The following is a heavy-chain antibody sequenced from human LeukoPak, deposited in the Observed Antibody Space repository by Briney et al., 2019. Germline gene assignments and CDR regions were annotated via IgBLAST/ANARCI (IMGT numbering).Heavy chain of an antibody. J-gene: IGHJ3*02. V-gene: IGHV4-59*01. Sequence: SETLSLTCTVSGGSISSYYWSWIRQPPGKGLEWIGYIYYSGSTNYNPSLKSRVTISVDTSKNQFSLKLSSVTAADTAVYYCARFSGVVPAATDAFDIWGQGTMVTVSS. CDR2: IYYSGST. CDR3: ARFSGVVPAATDAFDI. D-gene: IGHD2-2*01. CDR1: GGSISSYY.